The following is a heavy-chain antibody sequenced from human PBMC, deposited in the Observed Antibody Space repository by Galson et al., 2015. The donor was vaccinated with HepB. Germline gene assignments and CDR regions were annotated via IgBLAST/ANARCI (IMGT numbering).Heavy chain of an antibody. V-gene: IGHV1-69*06. Sequence: SVKVSCKASGGTFSSYAISWVRQAPGQGLEWMGGIIPIFGTANYAQKFQGRVTITADKSTSTAYVELSSLRSEDTAVYYCARAPYDYNYYYGMDVWGQGTTVTVSS. D-gene: IGHD2-8*01. J-gene: IGHJ6*02. CDR1: GGTFSSYA. CDR3: ARAPYDYNYYYGMDV. CDR2: IIPIFGTA.